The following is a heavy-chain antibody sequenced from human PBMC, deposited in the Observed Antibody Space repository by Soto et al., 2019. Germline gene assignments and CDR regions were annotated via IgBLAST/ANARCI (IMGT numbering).Heavy chain of an antibody. J-gene: IGHJ6*02. D-gene: IGHD3-10*01. Sequence: GGSLRLSCAASGFTFSSYSMNWVRQAPGKGLEWVSSISSSSSYIYYADSVKGRFTISRDNAKNSLYLQMNSLRAEDTAVYYCKIDLRVRGLGWYYAIGVWGQEATV. CDR1: GFTFSSYS. CDR2: ISSSSSYI. CDR3: KIDLRVRGLGWYYAIGV. V-gene: IGHV3-21*01.